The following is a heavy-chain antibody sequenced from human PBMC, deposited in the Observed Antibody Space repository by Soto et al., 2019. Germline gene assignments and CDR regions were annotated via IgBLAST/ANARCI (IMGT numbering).Heavy chain of an antibody. D-gene: IGHD5-12*01. J-gene: IGHJ6*02. Sequence: SVKVSCKASGGTFSSYAISWVRQAPGQGLEWMGGIIPIFGTANYAQKFQGRVTITADESTSTAYMELSSLRSEDTAVYYCARDKYGLHDYYYYVMDVWGQGSTVPLS. CDR3: ARDKYGLHDYYYYVMDV. CDR1: GGTFSSYA. CDR2: IIPIFGTA. V-gene: IGHV1-69*13.